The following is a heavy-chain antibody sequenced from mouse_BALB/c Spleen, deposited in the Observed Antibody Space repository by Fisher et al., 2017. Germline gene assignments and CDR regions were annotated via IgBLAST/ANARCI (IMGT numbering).Heavy chain of an antibody. CDR3: ARLGYYDYDGPYYYAMDY. J-gene: IGHJ4*01. D-gene: IGHD2-4*01. V-gene: IGHV1-39*01. Sequence: KFKGKATLTVDKSSSTAYMQLNSLTSEDSAVYYCARLGYYDYDGPYYYAMDYWGQGTSVTVSS.